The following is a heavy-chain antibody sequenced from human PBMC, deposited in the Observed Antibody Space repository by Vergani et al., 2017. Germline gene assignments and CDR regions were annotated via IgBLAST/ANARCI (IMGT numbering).Heavy chain of an antibody. CDR1: GYTFTSYA. J-gene: IGHJ6*02. Sequence: QVQLVQSGSELKKPGASVKVSCKASGYTFTSYAMNWVRQAPGQGLEWMGWINTNTGNQTYAQGFTGRFVFSLDTTVSTAYLQISSLKAEDTSVYDCATAAAGIYYYYGMDVWGQGTTVTVSS. CDR3: ATAAAGIYYYYGMDV. D-gene: IGHD6-13*01. V-gene: IGHV7-4-1*02. CDR2: INTNTGNQ.